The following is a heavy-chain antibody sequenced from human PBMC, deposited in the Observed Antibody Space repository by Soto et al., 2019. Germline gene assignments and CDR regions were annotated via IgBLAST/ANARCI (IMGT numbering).Heavy chain of an antibody. D-gene: IGHD2-2*02. V-gene: IGHV4-61*08. CDR2: ISYRGST. CDR1: GGSVSSGGSY. CDR3: ARGRTSSQLLYNFYVPGGNAWSDP. Sequence: SETLSLTCTIFGGSVSSGGSYWSWIRQPPGQGLEWIGYISYRGSTNYNPSLKSRVTISIDTSKKQFSLNLTSGTAAATAWHYCARGRTSSQLLYNFYVPGGNAWSDPWGQGTPGTVS. J-gene: IGHJ5*02.